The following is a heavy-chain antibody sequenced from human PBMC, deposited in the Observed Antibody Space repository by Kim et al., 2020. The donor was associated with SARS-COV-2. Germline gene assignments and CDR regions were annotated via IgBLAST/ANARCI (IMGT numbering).Heavy chain of an antibody. CDR3: AKGVTNSGFDY. CDR1: GFTFDTSP. Sequence: GGSLRLSCAASGFTFDTSPMGWVRQAPGKGLEWVSRISWDGMRTYYADSVKGRVTMSSDKSKNTVYLHMNSLRVEDTAVYYCAKGVTNSGFDYWGQGTQVTVSS. J-gene: IGHJ4*02. CDR2: ISWDGMRT. V-gene: IGHV3-23*01. D-gene: IGHD4-17*01.